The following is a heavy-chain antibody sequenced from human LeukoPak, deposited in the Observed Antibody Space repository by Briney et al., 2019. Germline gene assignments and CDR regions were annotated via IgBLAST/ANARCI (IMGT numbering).Heavy chain of an antibody. CDR3: ARPKYYYDSSGYYPFDY. V-gene: IGHV1-69*13. J-gene: IGHJ4*02. Sequence: SVKVSCKASGGTFSSYAISWVRPAPGQGLEWMGGIIPIFGTANYAQKFQGRVTITADESTSTAYMELSSLRSEDTAVYYCARPKYYYDSSGYYPFDYWGQGTLVTVSS. CDR2: IIPIFGTA. D-gene: IGHD3-22*01. CDR1: GGTFSSYA.